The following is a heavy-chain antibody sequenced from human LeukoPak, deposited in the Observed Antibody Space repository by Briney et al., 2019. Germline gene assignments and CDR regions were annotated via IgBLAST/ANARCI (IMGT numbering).Heavy chain of an antibody. V-gene: IGHV4-30-2*01. CDR1: GGSISSGGYY. Sequence: KPSQTLSLTCTVSGGSISSGGYYWSWIRQPPGKGLEWIGYIYHSGSTYYNPSLKSRVTISVDRSKNQFSLKLSSVTAADTAVYYCARGRQQLVRPYDAFDIWGQGTMVTVSS. J-gene: IGHJ3*02. CDR3: ARGRQQLVRPYDAFDI. CDR2: IYHSGST. D-gene: IGHD6-13*01.